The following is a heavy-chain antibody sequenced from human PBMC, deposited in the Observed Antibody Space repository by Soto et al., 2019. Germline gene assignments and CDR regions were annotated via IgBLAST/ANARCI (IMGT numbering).Heavy chain of an antibody. J-gene: IGHJ6*03. CDR1: GYTFTGYY. V-gene: IGHV1-2*04. CDR2: INPNGGGT. Sequence: QVQLVQSGAEVKKPGASVKVSCKASGYTFTGYYMHWVRQAPGQGLEWMGWINPNGGGTNYAKKFQGWVTMTRDTSISTAYMELSRLRSDDTAVYYCARGRKLLWFGELSDYYYYMDVWGKGTTVTVSS. CDR3: ARGRKLLWFGELSDYYYYMDV. D-gene: IGHD3-10*01.